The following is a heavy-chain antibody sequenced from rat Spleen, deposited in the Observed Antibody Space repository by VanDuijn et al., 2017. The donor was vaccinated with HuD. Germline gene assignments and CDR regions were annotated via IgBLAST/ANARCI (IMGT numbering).Heavy chain of an antibody. J-gene: IGHJ2*01. CDR1: GFTFSNYY. D-gene: IGHD1-6*01. CDR3: TSENYYTGDY. V-gene: IGHV5-22*01. Sequence: EVQLVESGGGLVQPGRSMKLSCAASGFTFSNYYMAWVRQAPMKGLEWVATITYDGSSTYYRDSVKGRFTISRDNAISTLYLQVSSLRSEDTATYYCTSENYYTGDYWGQGVMVTVSS. CDR2: ITYDGSST.